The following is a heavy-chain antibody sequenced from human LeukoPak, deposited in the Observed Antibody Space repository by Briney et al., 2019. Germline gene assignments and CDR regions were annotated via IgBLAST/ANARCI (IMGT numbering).Heavy chain of an antibody. CDR1: GFTVSGNY. D-gene: IGHD4-23*01. V-gene: IGHV3-66*01. CDR2: IYSGGTT. CDR3: ARTRYTVDDALDI. Sequence: PGGSLRLSCAVSGFTVSGNYMSWVRQAPGKGLEWVSLIYSGGTTYYADSVKGRFTISRDNSKNTLYLQMKSLRAEDTAVYYCARTRYTVDDALDIWGQGTMVAVSS. J-gene: IGHJ3*02.